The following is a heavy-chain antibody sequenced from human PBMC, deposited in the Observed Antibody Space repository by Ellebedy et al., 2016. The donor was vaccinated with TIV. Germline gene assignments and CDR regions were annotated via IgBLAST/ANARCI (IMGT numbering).Heavy chain of an antibody. J-gene: IGHJ2*01. CDR2: INHSGST. V-gene: IGHV4-34*01. CDR3: ARGVPPVDDPWDYYDSSGYYSEVSRYFDL. D-gene: IGHD3-22*01. Sequence: SETLSLXXAVYGGSFSGYYWSWIRQPPGKGLEWIGEINHSGSTNYNPSLKSRVTISVDTSKNQFSLKLSSVTAADTAVYYCARGVPPVDDPWDYYDSSGYYSEVSRYFDLWGRGTLVTVSS. CDR1: GGSFSGYY.